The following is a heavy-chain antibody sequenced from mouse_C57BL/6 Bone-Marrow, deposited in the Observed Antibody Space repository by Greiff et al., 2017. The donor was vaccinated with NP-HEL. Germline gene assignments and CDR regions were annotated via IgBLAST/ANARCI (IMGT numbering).Heavy chain of an antibody. CDR1: GYTFTDYN. Sequence: EVQLRQSGPEPVKPGVSVKIPCKASGYTFTDYNMDWVKQSHGKSLEWIGDINPNNGGTIYNQKFKGKATLTVDKSSSTAYMELRSLTSEDTAVYYCARSSHKFITTVVAAYYFDYWGQGTTLTVSS. J-gene: IGHJ2*01. V-gene: IGHV1-18*01. CDR2: INPNNGGT. D-gene: IGHD1-1*01. CDR3: ARSSHKFITTVVAAYYFDY.